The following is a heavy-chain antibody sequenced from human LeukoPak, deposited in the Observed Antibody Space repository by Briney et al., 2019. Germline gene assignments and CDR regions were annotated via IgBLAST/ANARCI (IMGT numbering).Heavy chain of an antibody. CDR3: ARAVVAGPQLLPIYMDV. CDR1: GYVLTG. D-gene: IGHD2-21*01. Sequence: ATVKVSCNTSGYVLTGVTWVREAPRQGLEWMGWINSYIRNTDYAPKFQGRVTLTRDTSTSPVYLDMRNLTADEPCVCYCARAVVAGPQLLPIYMDVWGKGTTVTVSS. CDR2: INSYIRNT. V-gene: IGHV1-18*01. J-gene: IGHJ6*04.